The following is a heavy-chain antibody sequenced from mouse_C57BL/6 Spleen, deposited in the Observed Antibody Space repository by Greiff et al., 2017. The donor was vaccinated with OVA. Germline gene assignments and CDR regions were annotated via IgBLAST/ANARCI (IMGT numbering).Heavy chain of an antibody. CDR1: GYTFTDYY. J-gene: IGHJ2*01. Sequence: EVKLQQSGPELVKPGASVKISCKASGYTFTDYYMNWVKQSHGKSLEWIGDINPNNGGTSYNQKFKGKATLTVDKSSSTAYMELRSLTSEDSAVYYCAVYDYDGDYWGQGTTLTVSS. CDR2: INPNNGGT. CDR3: AVYDYDGDY. V-gene: IGHV1-26*01. D-gene: IGHD2-4*01.